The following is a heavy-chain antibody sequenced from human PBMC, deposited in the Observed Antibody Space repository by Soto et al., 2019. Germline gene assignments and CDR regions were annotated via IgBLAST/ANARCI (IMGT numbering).Heavy chain of an antibody. Sequence: EVQLVESGGGLVQPGRSLRLSCAASGFTFDDYAMHWVRQAPGKGLEWVSGISWNSGSIGYADSVKGRFTISRDNAKNSLYLQMNSLRAEDTALYYCAKDNPDCSGGSCYSLGFDYWGQGTLVTVAS. V-gene: IGHV3-9*01. J-gene: IGHJ4*02. D-gene: IGHD2-15*01. CDR2: ISWNSGSI. CDR1: GFTFDDYA. CDR3: AKDNPDCSGGSCYSLGFDY.